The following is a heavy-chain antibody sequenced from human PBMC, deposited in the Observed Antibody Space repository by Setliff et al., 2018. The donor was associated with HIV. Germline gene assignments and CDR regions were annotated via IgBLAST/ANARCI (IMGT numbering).Heavy chain of an antibody. J-gene: IGHJ4*02. CDR3: ARIVATITCYDY. D-gene: IGHD5-12*01. CDR1: GGSISNSSYY. V-gene: IGHV4-39*07. CDR2: IYYSGST. Sequence: ETLSLTCTVSGGSISNSSYYWGWIRQPPGKGLEWIGSIYYSGSTYYNPSLKSRVTISVDTSKNQFSLKLSSVTAADSAVYYCARIVATITCYDYWGQGTLVTVSS.